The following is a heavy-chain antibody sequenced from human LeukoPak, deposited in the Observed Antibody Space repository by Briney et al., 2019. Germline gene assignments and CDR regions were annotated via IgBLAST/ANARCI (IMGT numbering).Heavy chain of an antibody. CDR2: IYASGGA. J-gene: IGHJ4*02. V-gene: IGHV3-53*01. CDR1: GFDVNDNF. Sequence: GGSLRLSCVASGFDVNDNFMIWVRQAPGQGLEWISIIYASGGAYHAESVKGRFSAFRDTSKNTIFIQMNNLRAGDTAMYYCVRRHDYWGQGTLVTVSS. CDR3: VRRHDY.